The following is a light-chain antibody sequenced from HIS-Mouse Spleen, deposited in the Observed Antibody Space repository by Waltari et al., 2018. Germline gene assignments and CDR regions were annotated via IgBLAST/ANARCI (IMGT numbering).Light chain of an antibody. V-gene: IGLV2-14*03. CDR1: TSDFVCDNY. Sequence: QSPLTQPASGSGSPGQAITISCTGTTSDFVCDNYVSWYQQHPGKDPKLMIYDVSNRPSGVSNRFSGSKSGDTASLTISGLQAEDEADYYCSSYTSSSTRVFGGGTKLTVL. CDR2: DVS. CDR3: SSYTSSSTRV. J-gene: IGLJ3*02.